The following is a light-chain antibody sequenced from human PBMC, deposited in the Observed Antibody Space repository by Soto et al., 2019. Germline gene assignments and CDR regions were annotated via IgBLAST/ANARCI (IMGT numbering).Light chain of an antibody. V-gene: IGKV1-39*01. Sequence: DLQMTQSPSSLSASVGDRVTITCRASQSISSHLNWYQQKPGKAPKLLMYAVSSLQGGVPSRFSGSGSGTDFTLTISSLQPEDFATYYCQQTYSTPWTFGQGTSMEIK. CDR1: QSISSH. CDR2: AVS. J-gene: IGKJ1*01. CDR3: QQTYSTPWT.